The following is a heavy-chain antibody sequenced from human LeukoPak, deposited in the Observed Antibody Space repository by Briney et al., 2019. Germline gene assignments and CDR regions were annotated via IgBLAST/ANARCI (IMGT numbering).Heavy chain of an antibody. V-gene: IGHV4-39*07. Sequence: PSETLSLTCSVSGDSISSSEYYWGWIRQPPGKGLEWIGSVSYGGGTYNNPSLKTRVTMSVDTSKNQFSLRLSPVTAADTAVYFCARGSRYCRGGNCHLRFDYWGQGVLVTVSS. J-gene: IGHJ4*02. D-gene: IGHD2-15*01. CDR3: ARGSRYCRGGNCHLRFDY. CDR1: GDSISSSEYY. CDR2: VSYGGGT.